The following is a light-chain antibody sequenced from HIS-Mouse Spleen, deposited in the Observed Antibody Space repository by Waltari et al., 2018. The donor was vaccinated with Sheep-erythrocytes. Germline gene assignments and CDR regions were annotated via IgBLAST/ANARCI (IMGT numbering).Light chain of an antibody. CDR2: EGS. J-gene: IGLJ3*02. CDR1: SSDVGSYHL. V-gene: IGLV2-23*01. CDR3: CSYAGSSTPWV. Sequence: QSALTQPASVSGSPGQSITISCTGTSSDVGSYHLFSWSHQPPGKAPKLMIYEGSKRPSGVSNRFSGSKSGNTASLTISGLQAEDEADYYCCSYAGSSTPWVFGGGTKLTVL.